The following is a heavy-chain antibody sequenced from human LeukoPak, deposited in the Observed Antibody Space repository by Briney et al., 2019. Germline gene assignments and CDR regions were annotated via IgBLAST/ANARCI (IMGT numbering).Heavy chain of an antibody. CDR1: GYTLTELS. V-gene: IGHV1-24*01. CDR2: FDPEDGET. Sequence: ASVKVSCKVSGYTLTELSMHRVRQAPGKGLEWMGGFDPEDGETIYAQKFQGRVTMTEDTSTDTAYMELSSLRSEDTAVYYCATAWGGRYYYYMDVWGKGTTVTVSS. J-gene: IGHJ6*03. D-gene: IGHD3-16*01. CDR3: ATAWGGRYYYYMDV.